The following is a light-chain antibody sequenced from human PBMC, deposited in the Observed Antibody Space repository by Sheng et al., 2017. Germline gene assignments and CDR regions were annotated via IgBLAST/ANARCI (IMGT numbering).Light chain of an antibody. CDR2: YNSDSDK. CDR1: SGINVDTYR. Sequence: QAVLTQPASLSASPGASASLTCTLRSGINVDTYRIYWYQQKPGSPPQYLLRYNSDSDKQQGSGVPSRFSGSKDASANAAILVISGLQSEDEADYFCGIWHSSAWVFGGGTKLTVL. J-gene: IGLJ3*02. V-gene: IGLV5-45*01. CDR3: GIWHSSAWV.